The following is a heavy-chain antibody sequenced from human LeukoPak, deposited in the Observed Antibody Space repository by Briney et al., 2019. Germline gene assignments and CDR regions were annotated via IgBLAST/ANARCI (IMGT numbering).Heavy chain of an antibody. J-gene: IGHJ4*02. Sequence: GGSLRLSCAVSGFTFSDHFLDWVRQAPGKGLEWVGRSRNKAKSYTTEYAASVKVRFTISRDDSKNSLYLQMNSLETEDTAVYYCVRVGSVSGSDYLDYWGQGTLVTVSS. CDR2: SRNKAKSYTT. CDR1: GFTFSDHF. V-gene: IGHV3-72*01. D-gene: IGHD6-19*01. CDR3: VRVGSVSGSDYLDY.